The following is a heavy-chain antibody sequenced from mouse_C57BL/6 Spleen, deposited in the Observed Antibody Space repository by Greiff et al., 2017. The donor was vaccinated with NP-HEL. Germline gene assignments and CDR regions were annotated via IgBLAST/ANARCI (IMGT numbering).Heavy chain of an antibody. CDR1: GYTFTDYY. V-gene: IGHV1-76*01. Sequence: VQLQQSGAELVRPGASVKLSCKASGYTFTDYYINWVKQRPGQGLEWIARIYPGSGNTYYNEKFKGKATLTAEKSSSTAYMQLSSLTSEDSAVYFCAREPLYYGSSYERAMDYWGQGTSVTVSS. CDR2: IYPGSGNT. CDR3: AREPLYYGSSYERAMDY. D-gene: IGHD1-1*01. J-gene: IGHJ4*01.